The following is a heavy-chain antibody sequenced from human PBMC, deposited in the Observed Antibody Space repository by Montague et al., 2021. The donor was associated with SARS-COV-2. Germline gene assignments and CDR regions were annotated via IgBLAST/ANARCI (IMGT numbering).Heavy chain of an antibody. V-gene: IGHV4-59*08. J-gene: IGHJ5*01. CDR3: ARGPADNNIRVVRSPYWFDY. D-gene: IGHD3-3*01. CDR1: GGSISSYY. CDR2: INYSGST. Sequence: SETLSLTCTVSGGSISSYYWSWIRQPPGKGLEWIGYINYSGSTNYNPSXXSRVTISVDTSKNQFSLKLSSVTAADTAVYYCARGPADNNIRVVRSPYWFDYWGQGTLVTVSS.